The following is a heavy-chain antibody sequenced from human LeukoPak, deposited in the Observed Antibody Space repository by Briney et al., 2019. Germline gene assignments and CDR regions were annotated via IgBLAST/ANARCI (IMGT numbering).Heavy chain of an antibody. CDR3: ARGSNPQNDAFDI. Sequence: GASVKVSCKASGGTFSSYAISWVRQAPGQGLEWMGRIIPILGIANYAQKFQGRVTITADKSTSTAYMELSSLRSEDTAVYYCARGSNPQNDAFDIWGQGTMVTVSS. D-gene: IGHD1-14*01. V-gene: IGHV1-69*04. J-gene: IGHJ3*02. CDR1: GGTFSSYA. CDR2: IIPILGIA.